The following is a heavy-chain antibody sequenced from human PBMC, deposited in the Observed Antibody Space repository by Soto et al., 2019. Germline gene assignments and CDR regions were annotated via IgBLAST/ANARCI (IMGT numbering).Heavy chain of an antibody. D-gene: IGHD6-6*01. Sequence: QVQLVESGGGMVQPGRSLRLSCAASGFSFTRYAMHWVRQAPGKGLEWVAVISGDGSIKHYADSVKGRFTISRDNSKNTLYLQMNSLRAEDTAVYSCARDGEEGGYSSSSGDYCGQGTLVSVSS. J-gene: IGHJ4*02. CDR1: GFSFTRYA. CDR3: ARDGEEGGYSSSSGDY. CDR2: ISGDGSIK. V-gene: IGHV3-30*04.